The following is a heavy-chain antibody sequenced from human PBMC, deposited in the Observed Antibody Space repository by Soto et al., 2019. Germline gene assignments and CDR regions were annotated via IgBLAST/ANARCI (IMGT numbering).Heavy chain of an antibody. CDR2: IIPIFGTA. J-gene: IGHJ6*02. V-gene: IGHV1-69*01. Sequence: QVQLVQSGAEVMKPGSSVKVSCKASGGTFSSYAISWVRQAPGQGLEWMGGIIPIFGTANYAQKFQGRVTITADESTSTAYMELSSLRSEDTAVYYCARDRNRIAAAYYGMDVWGQGTTVTVSS. D-gene: IGHD6-13*01. CDR3: ARDRNRIAAAYYGMDV. CDR1: GGTFSSYA.